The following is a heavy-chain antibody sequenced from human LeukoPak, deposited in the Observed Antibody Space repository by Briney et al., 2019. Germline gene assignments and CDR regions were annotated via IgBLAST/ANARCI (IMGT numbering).Heavy chain of an antibody. V-gene: IGHV5-51*01. J-gene: IGHJ5*02. CDR1: GYSFTSYW. CDR2: IYPGDSDT. Sequence: GESLKISCKGSGYSFTSYWIGWVRQMPGKGLEWMGIIYPGDSDTRYSPSFQGQVTISADKSISTAYLQWSSLKASDTAMYYCAGGQFGYGLSNWFDPWGQGTLVTVSS. D-gene: IGHD5-18*01. CDR3: AGGQFGYGLSNWFDP.